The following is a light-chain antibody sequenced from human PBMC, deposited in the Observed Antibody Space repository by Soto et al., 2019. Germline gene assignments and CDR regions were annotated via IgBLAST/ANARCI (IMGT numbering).Light chain of an antibody. Sequence: DIQLTQSPSFLSASVGDRVTMYCRASQDISNFLAWFQQKPGKSPKLLIYAASTLQSGVPSRFRGGGSGTEFTLTITRLQPDDFETYYCQQYNSYPWTFGQGTKVDIK. CDR1: QDISNF. J-gene: IGKJ1*01. CDR2: AAS. V-gene: IGKV1-9*01. CDR3: QQYNSYPWT.